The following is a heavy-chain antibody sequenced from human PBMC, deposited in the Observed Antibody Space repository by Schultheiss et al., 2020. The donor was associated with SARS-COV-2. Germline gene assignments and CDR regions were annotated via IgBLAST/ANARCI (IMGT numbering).Heavy chain of an antibody. V-gene: IGHV3-7*01. J-gene: IGHJ4*02. CDR2: IKQDGIEK. Sequence: GGSLRLSCAASGFTFSSYWMSWVRQALGKGLEWVANIKQDGIEKYYVDSVKGRFTISRDNSKNTLSLQMNSLRPEDTALYYCARGGYYSDSSGYYLCDYWARGTLVTVSS. CDR1: GFTFSSYW. D-gene: IGHD3-22*01. CDR3: ARGGYYSDSSGYYLCDY.